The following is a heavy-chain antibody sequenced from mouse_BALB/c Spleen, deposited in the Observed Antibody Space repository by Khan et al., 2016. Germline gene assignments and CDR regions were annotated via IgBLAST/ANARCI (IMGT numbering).Heavy chain of an antibody. D-gene: IGHD2-2*01. CDR3: TRVDTRAY. V-gene: IGHV1S81*02. J-gene: IGHJ3*01. CDR1: GYTFTSYY. Sequence: QVQLQQSGAELVKPGASVKLSCKASGYTFTSYYMYWVKQRPGQGLEWIGGINPSNGGTNFNEKFKSKATLTVDKSSSTAYMQLSSLTSEDSAVYYCTRVDTRAYWGQGTLVTVSA. CDR2: INPSNGGT.